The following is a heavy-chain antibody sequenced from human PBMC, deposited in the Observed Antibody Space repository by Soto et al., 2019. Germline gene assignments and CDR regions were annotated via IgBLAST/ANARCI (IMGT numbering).Heavy chain of an antibody. J-gene: IGHJ6*02. V-gene: IGHV3-23*01. Sequence: GGSLRLSCAASGFTFSSYAMSWVRQAPGKGLEWVSAISGSGGSTYYADSVKGRFTISRDNSKNTLYLQMNSLRAEDTAVYYGAKCCLDPWGDFWSGYYNPLLYGMDVWGQGTTVTVSS. CDR3: AKCCLDPWGDFWSGYYNPLLYGMDV. D-gene: IGHD3-3*01. CDR1: GFTFSSYA. CDR2: ISGSGGST.